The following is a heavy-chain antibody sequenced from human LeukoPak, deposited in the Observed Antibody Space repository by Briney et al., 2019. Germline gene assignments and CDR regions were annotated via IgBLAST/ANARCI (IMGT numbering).Heavy chain of an antibody. D-gene: IGHD3-22*01. CDR1: GFTFNSYA. CDR2: ISGSGGST. CDR3: AKTPITMIVVVMGFGDWYFDL. V-gene: IGHV3-23*01. J-gene: IGHJ2*01. Sequence: RGSLRLSCAASGFTFNSYAMSWVRQTPGKGLEWVSAISGSGGSTYYADSLKGRFTISRDNSKNTLYLQMNSLSAEDTAVYDCAKTPITMIVVVMGFGDWYFDLWGRGTLVTVSS.